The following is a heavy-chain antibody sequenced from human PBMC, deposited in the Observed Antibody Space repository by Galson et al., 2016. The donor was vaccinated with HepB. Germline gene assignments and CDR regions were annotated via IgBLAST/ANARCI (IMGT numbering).Heavy chain of an antibody. Sequence: SLRLSCAASGFMFSSSSMSWVRQAPGKGLEWVSAISGDDDNTYYADSVKGRFTISKDNSKNTLYLQVSSLRAEDTTVYYCAKGGAYDAWGRGTLVTVSS. CDR3: AKGGAYDA. V-gene: IGHV3-23*01. CDR1: GFMFSSSS. J-gene: IGHJ2*01. CDR2: ISGDDDNT. D-gene: IGHD3-22*01.